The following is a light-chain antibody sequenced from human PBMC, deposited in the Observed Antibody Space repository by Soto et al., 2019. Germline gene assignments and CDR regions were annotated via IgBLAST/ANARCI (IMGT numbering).Light chain of an antibody. J-gene: IGKJ1*01. CDR1: QSVRSN. Sequence: DIVMTQSPATLSVSPGERATLSCRASQSVRSNLAWYQQKPGQAPRLLIYDASTRATGIPARFSGSGSGTEFTLTISNLQSEDFAVYYCQQNNNWPRTFGQGTKVDIK. V-gene: IGKV3-15*01. CDR3: QQNNNWPRT. CDR2: DAS.